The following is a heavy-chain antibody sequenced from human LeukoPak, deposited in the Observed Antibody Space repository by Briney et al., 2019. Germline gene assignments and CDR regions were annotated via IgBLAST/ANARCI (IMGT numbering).Heavy chain of an antibody. D-gene: IGHD2-15*01. CDR3: ARRLRGIVVTLDY. Sequence: PSETLSLTCAVYGGSFSGYYWSWIRQPPGKGLEWIGEINHSGSTNYNPSLKSRVTISVDTSKNQFSLKLSSVTAADTAVYYCARRLRGIVVTLDYWGQGTLVTVSS. CDR2: INHSGST. V-gene: IGHV4-34*01. CDR1: GGSFSGYY. J-gene: IGHJ4*02.